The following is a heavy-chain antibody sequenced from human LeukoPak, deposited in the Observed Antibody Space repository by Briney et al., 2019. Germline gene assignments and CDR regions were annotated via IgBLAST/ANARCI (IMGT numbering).Heavy chain of an antibody. Sequence: GGSLRLSCAASGFTFSTFAMHWVRLSPEKGLEWVSSITGSGPYILYADSVKRRFTISRDNTKNLLYLEMNSLRAEDTAMYYCVRDVGAVRGEVYFDYWGQGTLVTVSS. J-gene: IGHJ4*02. CDR2: ITGSGPYI. D-gene: IGHD3-16*01. CDR3: VRDVGAVRGEVYFDY. CDR1: GFTFSTFA. V-gene: IGHV3-21*06.